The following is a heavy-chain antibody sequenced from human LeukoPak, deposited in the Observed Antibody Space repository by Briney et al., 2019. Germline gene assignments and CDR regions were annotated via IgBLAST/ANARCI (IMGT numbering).Heavy chain of an antibody. V-gene: IGHV3-23*01. J-gene: IGHJ4*02. CDR2: ISGSGGST. Sequence: GGSLRLSCAASGLTFSSYAMSSVRQAPGKGLEWVSAISGSGGSTYYADSVKGRFTISRDNTKYSLYLKMNSLRAEDTAVYYCAKSWQWLENFDYWGQGTLVTVSS. CDR3: AKSWQWLENFDY. D-gene: IGHD6-19*01. CDR1: GLTFSSYA.